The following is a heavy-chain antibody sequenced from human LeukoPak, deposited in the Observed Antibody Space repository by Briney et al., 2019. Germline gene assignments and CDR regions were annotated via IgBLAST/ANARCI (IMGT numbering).Heavy chain of an antibody. D-gene: IGHD5-24*01. V-gene: IGHV3-23*01. J-gene: IGHJ4*02. CDR1: GFTFSYYG. CDR3: AKDGGDGFNSSPYYFDH. Sequence: GGSLRLSWAASGFTFSYYGMSWVRQAPGKGLEWVSAFSGSGGRTYYADSVKGRFTISRDNSKNTLYLLMNNLRSEDTAVYYCAKDGGDGFNSSPYYFDHWGQGTLVTVSS. CDR2: FSGSGGRT.